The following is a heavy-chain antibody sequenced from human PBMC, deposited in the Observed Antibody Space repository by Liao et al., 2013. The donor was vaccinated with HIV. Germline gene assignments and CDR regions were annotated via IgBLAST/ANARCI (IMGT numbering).Heavy chain of an antibody. J-gene: IGHJ3*01. V-gene: IGHV4-4*07. CDR2: IHSSGST. Sequence: QVQLQESGPGLVKPSDTVSLTCTVSGGSITTDYWSWIRQPAGKGLDWIGRIHSSGSTNYNPSLKSRGTISLDTSRNQFSLKLSSVTAADTAVYYCARDSGSSFLGTDAFDVWGQGTVVTVSS. CDR3: ARDSGSSFLGTDAFDV. D-gene: IGHD6-13*01. CDR1: GGSITTDY.